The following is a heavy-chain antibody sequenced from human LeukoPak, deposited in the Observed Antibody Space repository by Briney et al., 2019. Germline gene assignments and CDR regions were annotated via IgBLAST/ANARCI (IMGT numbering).Heavy chain of an antibody. CDR2: VIRDGSFT. D-gene: IGHD5-24*01. J-gene: IGHJ4*02. Sequence: GGSLRLSRAASGFTFRSYWMHWVRQAPGKGLEWVSRVIRDGSFTNYADSVKGRFTISRGNAKNTLYLQMSSLRAEDTAVYFCVRDGDDFNFDYWGQGSLVTVSS. CDR3: VRDGDDFNFDY. V-gene: IGHV3-74*01. CDR1: GFTFRSYW.